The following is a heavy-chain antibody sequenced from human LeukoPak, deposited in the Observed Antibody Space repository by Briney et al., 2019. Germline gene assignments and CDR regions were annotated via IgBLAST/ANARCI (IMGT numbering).Heavy chain of an antibody. D-gene: IGHD3-3*01. CDR2: ISYDGSNK. CDR1: GFTFSSYG. J-gene: IGHJ4*01. CDR3: AKDWAPSGDFWSGYYTGYFDY. V-gene: IGHV3-30*18. Sequence: GGSLRLSCAASGFTFSSYGMHWVRQAPGKGLEWVAVISYDGSNKYYADSVKGRFTISRDNSKNTLYLQMNSLRAEDTAVYYCAKDWAPSGDFWSGYYTGYFDYWGQEPWSPSPQ.